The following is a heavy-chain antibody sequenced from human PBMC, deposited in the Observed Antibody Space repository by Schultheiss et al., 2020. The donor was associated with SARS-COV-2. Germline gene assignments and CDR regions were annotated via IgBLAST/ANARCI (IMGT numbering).Heavy chain of an antibody. CDR3: ARDSGSYYYYYGMDV. V-gene: IGHV4-34*01. CDR1: GGSFSGYY. D-gene: IGHD1-26*01. CDR2: INHSGST. Sequence: SETLSLTCAVYGGSFSGYYWSWIRQPPGKGLEWIGEINHSGSTNYNPSLKSRVTISVDTSKNQFSLKVSSVTAADTGVYYCARDSGSYYYYYGMDVWGQGTTVTVSS. J-gene: IGHJ6*02.